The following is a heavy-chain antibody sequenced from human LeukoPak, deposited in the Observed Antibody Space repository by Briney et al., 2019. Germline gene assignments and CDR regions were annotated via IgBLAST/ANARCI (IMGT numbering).Heavy chain of an antibody. D-gene: IGHD3-22*01. CDR3: ARERFYDSAKDFDY. J-gene: IGHJ4*02. V-gene: IGHV3-21*01. CDR2: ISSSSSYI. CDR1: GFTFSSYS. Sequence: NPGGSLRLSCAASGFTFSSYSMNWVRQAPGKGLEWVSSISSSSSYIYYADSVKGRFTISRDNDKNSLYLQMNSLRDEDTAVYYCARERFYDSAKDFDYWGQGTLVTVSS.